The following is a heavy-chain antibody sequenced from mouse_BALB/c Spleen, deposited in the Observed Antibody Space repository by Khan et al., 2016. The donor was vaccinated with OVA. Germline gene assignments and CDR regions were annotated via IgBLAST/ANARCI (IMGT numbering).Heavy chain of an antibody. CDR1: GFSLSNYG. D-gene: IGHD2-4*01. V-gene: IGHV2-9*02. J-gene: IGHJ3*01. Sequence: VQLVESGPGLVAPSQSLSITCTVSGFSLSNYGVHWVRQPPGKGLEWLGVIWTGGITNYNSALMSRLSISKDNSKSQVFLKMNRPQTDDTAIYYCARSYDYDVGGFAYWGQGTLVTVSA. CDR3: ARSYDYDVGGFAY. CDR2: IWTGGIT.